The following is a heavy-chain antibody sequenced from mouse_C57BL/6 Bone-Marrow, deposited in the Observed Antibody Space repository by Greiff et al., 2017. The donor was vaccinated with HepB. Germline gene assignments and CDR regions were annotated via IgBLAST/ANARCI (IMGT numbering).Heavy chain of an antibody. CDR3: ARHVTGTPFAY. CDR1: GFTFSDYY. CDR2: ISNGVGST. V-gene: IGHV5-12*01. Sequence: EVMLVESGGGLVQPGGSLKLSCAASGFTFSDYYMYWVRQTPEKRLEWVAYISNGVGSTYYPDTVKGRFTISRDNAKNTLYLQMSRLKSEDTAMYYCARHVTGTPFAYWGQGTLVTVSA. D-gene: IGHD4-1*01. J-gene: IGHJ3*01.